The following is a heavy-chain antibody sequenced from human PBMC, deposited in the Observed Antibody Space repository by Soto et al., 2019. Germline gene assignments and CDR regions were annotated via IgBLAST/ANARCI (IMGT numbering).Heavy chain of an antibody. Sequence: SETLSLTCTVSGGSISSYYWSWIRQPPGKGLEWIGYIYYSGSTNYNPSLKSRVTISVDTSKNQFSLKLSSVTAADTAVYYCARVTYGSGSYSHSPNWFDPWGQGTLVTVSS. CDR2: IYYSGST. J-gene: IGHJ5*02. V-gene: IGHV4-59*01. CDR1: GGSISSYY. D-gene: IGHD3-10*01. CDR3: ARVTYGSGSYSHSPNWFDP.